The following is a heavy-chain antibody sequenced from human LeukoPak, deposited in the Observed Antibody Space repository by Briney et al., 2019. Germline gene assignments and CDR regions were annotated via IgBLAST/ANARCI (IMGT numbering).Heavy chain of an antibody. V-gene: IGHV3-23*01. D-gene: IGHD1-14*01. J-gene: IGHJ4*02. CDR2: ISPNGGRT. CDR1: GFNFSTDA. Sequence: GGSLRLSCAAAGFNFSTDAMTWVRQGPGKGLQWVSSISPNGGRTYYADSVKGRFTISRDNSKNRLYLQMYTLRAEDTAVYFCAKASTVLKPIDYWGQGTLVTVSS. CDR3: AKASTVLKPIDY.